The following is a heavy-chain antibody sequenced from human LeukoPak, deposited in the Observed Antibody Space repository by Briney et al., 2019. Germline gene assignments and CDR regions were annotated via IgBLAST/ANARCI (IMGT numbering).Heavy chain of an antibody. CDR1: GYTFTSYY. D-gene: IGHD7-27*01. V-gene: IGHV1-46*01. Sequence: GASVKVSCKASGYTFTSYYIHWVRQAPGQGLEWMGIINPRGGRATYAQKFQGRVTMTRDASTSTVYMELSSLRSEDTAVYYCARDLGKNDYWGQGTLVTVSS. CDR3: ARDLGKNDY. CDR2: INPRGGRA. J-gene: IGHJ4*02.